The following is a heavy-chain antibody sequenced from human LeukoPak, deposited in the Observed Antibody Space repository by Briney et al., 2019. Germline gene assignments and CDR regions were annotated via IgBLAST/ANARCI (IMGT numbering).Heavy chain of an antibody. Sequence: SETLSLTCAVSGDSVSSPNWWSWVRQPPGKGLEWIGEIYHTGSTNYNPSLKSRVTISLDKSKNQFSLKLSSLTAADTAVYYCARYYYYYMDVWGKGTTVTVSS. J-gene: IGHJ6*03. CDR2: IYHTGST. CDR3: ARYYYYYMDV. V-gene: IGHV4-4*02. CDR1: GDSVSSPNW.